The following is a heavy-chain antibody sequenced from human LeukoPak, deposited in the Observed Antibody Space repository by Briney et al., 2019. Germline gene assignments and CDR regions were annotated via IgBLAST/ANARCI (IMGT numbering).Heavy chain of an antibody. CDR3: ATGRYSSSPLDY. D-gene: IGHD6-6*01. CDR2: ISSSSSYI. V-gene: IGHV3-21*01. CDR1: GFTFSSYS. Sequence: GGFLRLSCAASGFTFSSYSMNWVRQAPGKGLEWVSSISSSSSYIYYADSVKGRFTISRDNAKNSLYLQMNSLRAEDTAVYYCATGRYSSSPLDYWGQGTLVTVSS. J-gene: IGHJ4*02.